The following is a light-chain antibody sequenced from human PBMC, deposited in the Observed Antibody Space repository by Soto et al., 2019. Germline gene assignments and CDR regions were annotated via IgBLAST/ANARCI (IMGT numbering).Light chain of an antibody. CDR1: SSDDGGYNY. CDR2: EVS. J-gene: IGLJ3*02. CDR3: SSYAGSNNWM. V-gene: IGLV2-8*01. Sequence: QSALTQPPSASGSPGQSVTISCTGTSSDDGGYNYVSWYQQHTGKAPTFMIYEVSKRPSGVPDRFSGSKSGNTASLTVSGIQAEDEADYFCSSYAGSNNWMFGGGTKLTVL.